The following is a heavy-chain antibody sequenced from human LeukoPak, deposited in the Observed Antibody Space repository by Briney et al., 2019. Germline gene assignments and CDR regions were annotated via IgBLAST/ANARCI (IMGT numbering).Heavy chain of an antibody. CDR3: ARGFGRQLVLDY. Sequence: SETLSLTCTVSGGSISSYYWSWFRQPPGKGLEWIGYIYYSGSTYYNPSLKSRVTISVDTSKNQFSLKLSSVTAADTAVYYCARGFGRQLVLDYWGQGTLVTVSS. J-gene: IGHJ4*02. CDR2: IYYSGST. D-gene: IGHD6-13*01. V-gene: IGHV4-59*12. CDR1: GGSISSYY.